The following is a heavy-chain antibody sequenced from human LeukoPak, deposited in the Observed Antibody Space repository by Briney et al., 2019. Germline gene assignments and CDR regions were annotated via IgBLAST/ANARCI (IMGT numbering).Heavy chain of an antibody. V-gene: IGHV3-21*01. CDR3: ARAGDGYDSSFDN. CDR1: GFTFSSYS. Sequence: GGSLRLSCAASGFTFSSYSMNWVRQAPGKGLEWVSSISSSSSYIYYSDSVKGRFTISRDNAKNSLYLQMNSLRADDTAVYYCARAGDGYDSSFDNWGQGTQSPSPQ. D-gene: IGHD5-12*01. J-gene: IGHJ4*02. CDR2: ISSSSSYI.